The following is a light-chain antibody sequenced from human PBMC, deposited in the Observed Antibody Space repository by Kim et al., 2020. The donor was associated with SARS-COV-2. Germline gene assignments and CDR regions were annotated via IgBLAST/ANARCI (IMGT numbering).Light chain of an antibody. Sequence: SSELTQDPAVSVALGQTVRITCQGDSLRVYYASWYQQKPGQAPMLIVYDKNNRPSGIPDRFSGSTSGSTASLTITGAQAEDEADYYCGSRDSDNHLGLFG. V-gene: IGLV3-19*01. J-gene: IGLJ2*01. CDR1: SLRVYY. CDR2: DKN. CDR3: GSRDSDNHLGL.